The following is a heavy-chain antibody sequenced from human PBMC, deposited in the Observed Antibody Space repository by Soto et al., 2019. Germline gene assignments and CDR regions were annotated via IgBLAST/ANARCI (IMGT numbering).Heavy chain of an antibody. CDR3: AKDLYGGNSGAFDI. CDR1: GFTFSDYG. J-gene: IGHJ3*02. V-gene: IGHV3-30*18. Sequence: GGSLRLSCAASGFTFSDYGMHWVRQAPGKGLEWLAVISYDGSNKYYADSVKGRFTISRDNSKNTLYLQMNSLRAEDTAVYYCAKDLYGGNSGAFDIWRQGTMVTVSS. CDR2: ISYDGSNK. D-gene: IGHD4-17*01.